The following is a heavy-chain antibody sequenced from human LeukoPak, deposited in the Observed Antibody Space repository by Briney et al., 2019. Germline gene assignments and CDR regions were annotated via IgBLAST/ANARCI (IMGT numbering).Heavy chain of an antibody. CDR1: GGPISSGGYY. CDR2: IYYSGST. D-gene: IGHD3-22*01. J-gene: IGHJ2*01. CDR3: ARRKQGTYYDSSVAYWYFDL. Sequence: PSETLSLTCTVSGGPISSGGYYWSWIRQHPGKGLEWIGYIYYSGSTYYNPSLKSRVTISVDTSKNQFSLKLSSVTAADTAVYYCARRKQGTYYDSSVAYWYFDLWGRGTLVTVSS. V-gene: IGHV4-31*03.